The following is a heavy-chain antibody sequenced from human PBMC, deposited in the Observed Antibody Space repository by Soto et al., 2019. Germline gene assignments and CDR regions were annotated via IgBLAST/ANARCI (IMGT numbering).Heavy chain of an antibody. V-gene: IGHV4-61*08. J-gene: IGHJ4*02. CDR3: ARSGIQLWTWNFDY. D-gene: IGHD5-18*01. CDR1: GGSISSGGYY. CDR2: IYYSGST. Sequence: PSETLSLTCTVSGGSISSGGYYWSWIRQHPGKGLEWIGYIYYSGSTNYNPSLKSRVTISVDTSKNQFSLKLSSVTAADTAVYYCARSGIQLWTWNFDYWGQGTLVTVSS.